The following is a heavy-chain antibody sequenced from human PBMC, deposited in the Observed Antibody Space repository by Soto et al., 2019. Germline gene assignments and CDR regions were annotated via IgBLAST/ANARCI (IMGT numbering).Heavy chain of an antibody. CDR2: ISSSSSYI. CDR3: ARVRKEFHHYGMDV. Sequence: GGSLRLSCAASGFTFSSYSMNWVRQAPGKGLEWVSSISSSSSYIYYADSVKGRFTISRDNAKNSLYLQMNSLRAEDTAVYYCARVRKEFHHYGMDVWGQGTTVTVSS. D-gene: IGHD3-10*01. J-gene: IGHJ6*02. V-gene: IGHV3-21*01. CDR1: GFTFSSYS.